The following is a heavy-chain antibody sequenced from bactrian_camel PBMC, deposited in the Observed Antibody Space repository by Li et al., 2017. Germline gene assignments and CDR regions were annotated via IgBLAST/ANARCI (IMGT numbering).Heavy chain of an antibody. D-gene: IGHD5*01. Sequence: VQLVESGGESVQVGGSLRLSCVASGATQDIGCTGWFRQVPGLEREGIGSIDSDGITTYADSVKGRFTISGASARNTVSLQMNSLRPEDTGMYYCAASVGACYGRLGFGLDSRDFRHWGQGTQVTVS. V-gene: IGHV3S53*01. CDR1: GATQDIGC. J-gene: IGHJ4*01. CDR3: AASVGACYGRLGFGLDSRDFRH. CDR2: IDSDGIT.